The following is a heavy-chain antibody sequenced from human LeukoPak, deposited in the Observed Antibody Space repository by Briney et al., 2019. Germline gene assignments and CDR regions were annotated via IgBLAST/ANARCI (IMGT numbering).Heavy chain of an antibody. J-gene: IGHJ6*02. CDR3: ARGREIEVVVTAPASMDV. Sequence: ASVKVSCKASGYTFTGYYMHWVRQAPGQGFEWMGWINPNRGGTNYAQKFQGWVTMTRDSSISTAYMELSRLRSDDTAVYYCARGREIEVVVTAPASMDVWGQGTTVTVSS. V-gene: IGHV1-2*04. CDR1: GYTFTGYY. D-gene: IGHD2-15*01. CDR2: INPNRGGT.